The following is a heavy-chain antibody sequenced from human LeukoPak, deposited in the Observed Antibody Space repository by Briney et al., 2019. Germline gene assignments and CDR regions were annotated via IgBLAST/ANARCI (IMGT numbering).Heavy chain of an antibody. V-gene: IGHV3-49*03. CDR2: IRSKAYGGTT. CDR1: GFTFGDYA. Sequence: GGSLRLSCTASGFTFGDYAMSWFRQAPGKGLEWVGFIRSKAYGGTTEYAASVKGRFTISRDDSKSIAYLQMNSLKTEDTAVYYRTRVGEEEDYFDYWGQGTLVTVSS. J-gene: IGHJ4*02. CDR3: TRVGEEEDYFDY.